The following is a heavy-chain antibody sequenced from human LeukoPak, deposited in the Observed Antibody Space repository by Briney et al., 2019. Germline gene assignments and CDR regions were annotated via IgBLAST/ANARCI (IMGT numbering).Heavy chain of an antibody. CDR1: GFTFSCYS. D-gene: IGHD2-15*01. CDR2: ISSSSSYI. CDR3: ARDLTQSGGYLFYFDY. Sequence: GGSLSFSCAASGFTFSCYSMNWVRQAPGKGLEWVFSISSSSSYIYYADSVKGRFTISRDNAKNSLHLQMKRLRAEDTAVYYCARDLTQSGGYLFYFDYWGQGTLVTVSS. J-gene: IGHJ4*02. V-gene: IGHV3-21*01.